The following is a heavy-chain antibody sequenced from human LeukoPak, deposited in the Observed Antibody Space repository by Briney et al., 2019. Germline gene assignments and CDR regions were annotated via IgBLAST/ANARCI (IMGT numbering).Heavy chain of an antibody. CDR3: ARDQSFFEQQLVWFDP. J-gene: IGHJ5*02. CDR1: GRSFSGYY. V-gene: IGHV4-34*01. D-gene: IGHD6-13*01. CDR2: INHSGST. Sequence: PPETLSLTCAVYGRSFSGYYWSWIRQPPGKGLEWIGEINHSGSTNYNPSLKSRVTISLDTSKNQFSLTLSSVTAADAAVYYCARDQSFFEQQLVWFDPWGQGTLVTVSS.